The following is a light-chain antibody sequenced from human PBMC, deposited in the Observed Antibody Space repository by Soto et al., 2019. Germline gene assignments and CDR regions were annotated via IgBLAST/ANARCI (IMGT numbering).Light chain of an antibody. CDR1: QSVSSSY. J-gene: IGKJ1*01. Sequence: ESVLTQSAGTLSLSPGERATLSCRASQSVSSSYLAWYQQKPGQAPRLLIYGASSRATGIPDRFSGSGSGTDFTLTISRLEPEDFAVYYCQQYGSSPRTFGQGIKVDIK. V-gene: IGKV3-20*01. CDR3: QQYGSSPRT. CDR2: GAS.